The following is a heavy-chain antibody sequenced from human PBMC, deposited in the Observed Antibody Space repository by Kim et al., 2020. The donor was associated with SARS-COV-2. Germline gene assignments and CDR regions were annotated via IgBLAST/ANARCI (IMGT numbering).Heavy chain of an antibody. CDR1: GFTFSNAW. V-gene: IGHV3-15*01. D-gene: IGHD3-16*02. J-gene: IGHJ4*02. CDR2: IKSKTDGGTT. Sequence: GGSLRLSCAASGFTFSNAWMSWVRQAPGKGLEWVGRIKSKTDGGTTDYAAPVKGRFTISRDDSKNTLYLQMNSLKTEDTAVYYCTTDTLYYDYVWGSYRSTPFDYWGQGTLVTVSS. CDR3: TTDTLYYDYVWGSYRSTPFDY.